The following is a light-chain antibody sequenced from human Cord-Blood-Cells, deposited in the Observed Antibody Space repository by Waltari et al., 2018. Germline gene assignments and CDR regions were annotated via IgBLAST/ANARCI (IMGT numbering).Light chain of an antibody. J-gene: IGKJ4*01. CDR3: QQYYRTPLT. V-gene: IGKV4-1*01. Sequence: DIVLTQSQDSLALSLGERATINCKSSQIVLYSSNNKNYLAWYQQKPGQPPKLLIYWASTRESGVPDRFSGSGSGTDFTLTISSLQAEDVAVYDCQQYYRTPLTFGGGTKVEIK. CDR2: WAS. CDR1: QIVLYSSNNKNY.